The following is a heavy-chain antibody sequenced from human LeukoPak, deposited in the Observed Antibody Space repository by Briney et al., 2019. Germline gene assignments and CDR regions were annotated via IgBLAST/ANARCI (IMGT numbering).Heavy chain of an antibody. CDR2: IYPGDSDT. V-gene: IGHV5-51*01. CDR3: ARHGYPSHYYGSGSPHFDP. Sequence: GESLKISCKGSGYSFTSYWIGWVRQMPGKGLEWMGIIYPGDSDTRYSPSFQGQVTISADKSISTAYLQWNSLKASDTAMYYCARHGYPSHYYGSGSPHFDPWGQGTLVTVSS. J-gene: IGHJ5*02. CDR1: GYSFTSYW. D-gene: IGHD3-10*01.